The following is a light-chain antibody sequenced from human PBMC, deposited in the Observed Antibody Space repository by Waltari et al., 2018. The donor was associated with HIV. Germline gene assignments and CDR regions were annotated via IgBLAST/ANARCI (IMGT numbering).Light chain of an antibody. CDR2: GAS. CDR3: QHYGSSLYT. J-gene: IGKJ2*01. Sequence: EIVLTQSPGTLSLSPGERATLSCRASQSVTSSYLAWYQQKPGQAPRLLIYGASSRATVIPDRFSGSGSGTDFTLTISRLEPEDFALYYCQHYGSSLYTFGQGTKLEIK. CDR1: QSVTSSY. V-gene: IGKV3-20*01.